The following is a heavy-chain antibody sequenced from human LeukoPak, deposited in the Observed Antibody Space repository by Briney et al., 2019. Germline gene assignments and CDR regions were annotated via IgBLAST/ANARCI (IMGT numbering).Heavy chain of an antibody. J-gene: IGHJ4*02. CDR2: ISSSSSYI. V-gene: IGHV3-21*01. D-gene: IGHD6-19*01. CDR3: ARDLTVADHFDY. Sequence: GGSLRLSCAASGFTFSSYAMSWVRQAPGKGLEWVSSISSSSSYIYYADSVKGRFTISRDNAKNSLYLQMNSLRAEDTAVYYCARDLTVADHFDYWGQGTLVTVSS. CDR1: GFTFSSYA.